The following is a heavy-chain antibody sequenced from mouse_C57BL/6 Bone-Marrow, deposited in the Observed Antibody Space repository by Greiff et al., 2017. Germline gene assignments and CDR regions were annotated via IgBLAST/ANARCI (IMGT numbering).Heavy chain of an antibody. J-gene: IGHJ2*01. D-gene: IGHD2-5*01. Sequence: QVQLQQPGAELVMPGASVKLSCQASGYTFTRYWMRWVKQRPGQGLEWIGEIDPSDSYTNYNQKFKGKSTLTVDKSSSTAYMQLSSLTSEDSAVYYCARGYYSNYWGQGTTLTVSS. CDR3: ARGYYSNY. V-gene: IGHV1-69*01. CDR2: IDPSDSYT. CDR1: GYTFTRYW.